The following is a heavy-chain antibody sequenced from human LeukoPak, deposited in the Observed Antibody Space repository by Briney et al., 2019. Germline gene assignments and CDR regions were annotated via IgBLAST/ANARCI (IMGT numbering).Heavy chain of an antibody. J-gene: IGHJ6*03. CDR2: IYYSGST. V-gene: IGHV4-59*12. CDR3: AREVADYGGYYYYHYMDV. CDR1: GGSISSYY. Sequence: SETLSLTCTVSGGSISSYYWSWIRQPPGKGLEWIGCIYYSGSTNYNPSLKSRVTISVDTSKNQFSLKLSSVTAADTAMYYCAREVADYGGYYYYHYMDVWGKGTTVTISS. D-gene: IGHD4-23*01.